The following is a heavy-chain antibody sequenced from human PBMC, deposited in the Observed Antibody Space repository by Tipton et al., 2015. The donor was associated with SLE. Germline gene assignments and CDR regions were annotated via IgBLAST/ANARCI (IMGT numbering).Heavy chain of an antibody. Sequence: TLSLTCTVSGGSISSSSYYWGWIRQPPGKGLEWIGSIYYSGSTYYNPSLKSRVTISVDTSKNQFSLKLSSVTAADTAVYYCARPYGVGTEVYFDYWRQGTLVTVSS. V-gene: IGHV4-39*07. D-gene: IGHD4-17*01. CDR2: IYYSGST. CDR1: GGSISSSSYY. CDR3: ARPYGVGTEVYFDY. J-gene: IGHJ4*02.